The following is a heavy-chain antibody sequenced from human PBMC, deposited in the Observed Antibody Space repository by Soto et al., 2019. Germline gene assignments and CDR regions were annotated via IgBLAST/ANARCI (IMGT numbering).Heavy chain of an antibody. D-gene: IGHD5-12*01. CDR2: IIPIFGTA. Sequence: GTSVKVSCTASGGTFSIYAISWVRQAPGQGLEWMGGIIPIFGTANYAQKFQGRVTITADESTSTAYMELSSLRSEDTAVYYCARGIVATITSFDYWGQGTLVTVSS. CDR1: GGTFSIYA. V-gene: IGHV1-69*13. CDR3: ARGIVATITSFDY. J-gene: IGHJ4*02.